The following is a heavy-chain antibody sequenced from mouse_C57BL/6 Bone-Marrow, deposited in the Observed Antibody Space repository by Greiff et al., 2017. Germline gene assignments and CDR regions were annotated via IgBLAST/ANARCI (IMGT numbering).Heavy chain of an antibody. CDR1: GYTFTSYW. CDR2: INPSSGYT. Sequence: QVQLQQSGAELAKPGASVKLSCKASGYTFTSYWMHWVKQRPGQGLEWIGYINPSSGYTKYNEKFKGNATLTADKSSNTAYLQLNSLTSEDSAVYFGAREDYYDGSYGYFDVWGTGTTVTVSS. J-gene: IGHJ1*03. D-gene: IGHD1-1*01. CDR3: AREDYYDGSYGYFDV. V-gene: IGHV1-7*01.